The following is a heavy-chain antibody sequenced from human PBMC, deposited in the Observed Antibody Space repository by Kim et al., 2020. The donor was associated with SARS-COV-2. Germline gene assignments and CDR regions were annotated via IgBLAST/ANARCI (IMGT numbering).Heavy chain of an antibody. Sequence: GGSLRLSCVASGFTFTDSSMAWVRQAAAKGLERVAVISGSGDRTYNADSVKGRFTISRDNSKNTMYLQMSSLRVDDTAIYYCAKGRRRGGDDPSHGCGQG. D-gene: IGHD3-10*01. CDR3: AKGRRRGGDDPSHG. CDR1: GFTFTDSS. J-gene: IGHJ3*01. V-gene: IGHV3-23*01. CDR2: ISGSGDRT.